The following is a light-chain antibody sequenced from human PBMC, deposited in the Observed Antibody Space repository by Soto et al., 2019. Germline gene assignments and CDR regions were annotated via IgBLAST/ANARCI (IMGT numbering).Light chain of an antibody. CDR3: QSYDNSLSVLYV. Sequence: QSVLTQPPSVSGAPGQGVTISCIGSSSNIGAGYDVHWYQHLPGTAPKLLIYGNKNRPSGVPDRFSGSKSGTSASLAITGLQAEDEADYYCQSYDNSLSVLYVFGTGTKVTVL. V-gene: IGLV1-40*01. CDR1: SSNIGAGYD. J-gene: IGLJ1*01. CDR2: GNK.